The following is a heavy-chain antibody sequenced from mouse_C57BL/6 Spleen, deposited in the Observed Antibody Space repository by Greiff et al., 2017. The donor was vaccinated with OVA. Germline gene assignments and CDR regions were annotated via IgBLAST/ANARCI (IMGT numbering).Heavy chain of an antibody. J-gene: IGHJ4*01. V-gene: IGHV1-50*01. CDR3: ARDRYGSSYDYAMDY. Sequence: QVQLQQPGAELVKPGASVKLSCKASGYTFTSYWMQWVKQRPGQGLEWIGEIDPSDSYTNYNQKFKGKATLTVDTSSSTAYMQLSSLTSEDSAVYYCARDRYGSSYDYAMDYWGQGTSVTVSS. CDR2: IDPSDSYT. D-gene: IGHD1-1*01. CDR1: GYTFTSYW.